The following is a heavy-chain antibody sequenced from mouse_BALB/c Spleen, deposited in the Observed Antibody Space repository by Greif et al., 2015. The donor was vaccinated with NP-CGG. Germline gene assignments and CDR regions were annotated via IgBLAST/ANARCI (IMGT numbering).Heavy chain of an antibody. Sequence: VQLQQSGAELARPGASVKLSCKASGYTFTSYWMQWVKQRPGQGLEWIGAIYPGDGDTRYTQKFKGKATLTADKSSSTAYMQLSSLASEYSAVYYCTRGVYYTSGDYWGQGTSVTVSS. V-gene: IGHV1-87*01. J-gene: IGHJ4*01. CDR1: GYTFTSYW. D-gene: IGHD2-1*01. CDR2: IYPGDGDT. CDR3: TRGVYYTSGDY.